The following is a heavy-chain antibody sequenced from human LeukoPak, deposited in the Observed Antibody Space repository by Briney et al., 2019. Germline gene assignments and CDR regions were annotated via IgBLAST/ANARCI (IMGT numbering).Heavy chain of an antibody. D-gene: IGHD6-13*01. J-gene: IGHJ4*02. V-gene: IGHV3-11*04. CDR2: ISSSGSTI. CDR1: GFTFSDYY. CDR3: AMLRGIAAAGRGG. Sequence: GGSLRLSCAASGFTFSDYYMSWIRQAPGKGLEWVSYISSSGSTIYYADSVKGRFTISRDNAKNSLYLQMNSLRAEDTALYYWAMLRGIAAAGRGGGGQGPLVTVSS.